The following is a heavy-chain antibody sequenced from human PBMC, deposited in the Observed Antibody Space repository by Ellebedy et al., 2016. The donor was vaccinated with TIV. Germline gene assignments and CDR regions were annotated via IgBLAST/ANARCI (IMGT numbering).Heavy chain of an antibody. CDR3: ARDRVREYSYGYERVPDY. J-gene: IGHJ4*02. V-gene: IGHV4-59*01. Sequence: SETLSLTCTVSGGSISSYFWTWIRQPPGKGLEWIGYVSDSGSTNYNPSLRSRVTISVDMSKNQFSLKLSSVTAADTAIYYCARDRVREYSYGYERVPDYWGQGTRVTVSS. CDR1: GGSISSYF. D-gene: IGHD5-18*01. CDR2: VSDSGST.